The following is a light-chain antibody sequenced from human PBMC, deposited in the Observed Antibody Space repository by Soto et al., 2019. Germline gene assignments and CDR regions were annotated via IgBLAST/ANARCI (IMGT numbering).Light chain of an antibody. CDR3: LLYYGAAWV. J-gene: IGLJ3*02. V-gene: IGLV7-43*01. CDR2: GTT. CDR1: TGAVTSDYY. Sequence: QTVVTQEPSLTVSPGGTVTLTCASSTGAVTSDYYPNWLQQKPGQAPRALISGTTNTHSWTPARFSGSLLGGKAALTLSGVQPEDEADYYCLLYYGAAWVFGGGTKVTVL.